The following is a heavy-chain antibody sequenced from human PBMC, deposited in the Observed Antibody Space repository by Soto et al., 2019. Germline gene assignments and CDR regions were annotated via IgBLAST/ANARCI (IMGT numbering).Heavy chain of an antibody. Sequence: GGSLRLSCAASGFTFSSYWMSWVRQAPGKGLEWVANIKQDGSEKYYVDSVKGRFTISRDNAKNSLYLQMNSLRAEDTAVYYCARAYSMMGSRLGHFFDYWGQGTLVTVSS. D-gene: IGHD6-13*01. CDR1: GFTFSSYW. CDR3: ARAYSMMGSRLGHFFDY. J-gene: IGHJ4*02. V-gene: IGHV3-7*01. CDR2: IKQDGSEK.